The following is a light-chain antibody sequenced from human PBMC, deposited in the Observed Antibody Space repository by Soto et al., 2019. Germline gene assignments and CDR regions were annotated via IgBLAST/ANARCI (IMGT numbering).Light chain of an antibody. CDR3: QSSDNSNSYVV. V-gene: IGLV3-25*03. CDR1: ALPKKY. Sequence: SYELTQPPSVSVSPGQTASINCSGDALPKKYAYWYQQKPGQAPVLVMYKDTVRSSGIPERFSASSSGTTVTLTISGVQAEDEADYYCQSSDNSNSYVVSGGGTKLTVL. CDR2: KDT. J-gene: IGLJ2*01.